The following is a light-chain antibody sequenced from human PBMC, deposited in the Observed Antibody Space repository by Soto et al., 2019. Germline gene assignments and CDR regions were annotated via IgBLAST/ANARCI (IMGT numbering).Light chain of an antibody. CDR1: QSVSFSY. CDR3: QQYGSSPLT. Sequence: EIVLTQSPGTLSLSPGERATLSCRASQSVSFSYLAWYQQKPGQPPRFLIYGASSRATGIPDRFSGSGSATDFTLTISRLEPEDFAVYFCQQYGSSPLTFGGGTKVEIK. V-gene: IGKV3-20*01. J-gene: IGKJ4*01. CDR2: GAS.